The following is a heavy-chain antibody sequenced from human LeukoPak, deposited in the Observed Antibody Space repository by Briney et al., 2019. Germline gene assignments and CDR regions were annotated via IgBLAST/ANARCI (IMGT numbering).Heavy chain of an antibody. CDR3: AYGALRYFDWLLESFDY. CDR1: GFTFSSYA. CDR2: ISGSGGST. V-gene: IGHV3-23*01. J-gene: IGHJ4*02. D-gene: IGHD3-9*01. Sequence: GGSLRLSCAASGFTFSSYAMSWVRQAPGKGLEWVSAISGSGGSTYYADSVKGRFTISRDNSKNTLYLQMNSLRAEDTAVYYCAYGALRYFDWLLESFDYWGQGTLVTVSS.